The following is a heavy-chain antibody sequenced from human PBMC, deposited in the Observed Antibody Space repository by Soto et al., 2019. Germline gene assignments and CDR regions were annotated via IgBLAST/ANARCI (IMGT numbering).Heavy chain of an antibody. CDR2: INADNGNT. CDR3: TRDRAHSDF. Sequence: QVQDVQSGAEEKKPGASVTVPCKASGYTFTSYAINWVRQAHGQRRERMGRINADNGNTKYSQEFHGRVTITRDTSASAAYMELRSLRSEDRAVYCCTRDRAHSDFGGQGTKVTVYS. D-gene: IGHD3-3*02. V-gene: IGHV1-3*05. J-gene: IGHJ6*02. CDR1: GYTFTSYA.